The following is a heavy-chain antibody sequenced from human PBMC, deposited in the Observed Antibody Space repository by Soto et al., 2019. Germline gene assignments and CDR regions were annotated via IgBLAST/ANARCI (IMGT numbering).Heavy chain of an antibody. CDR3: AASIFYYGMDV. CDR2: IYPGDSDT. V-gene: IGHV5-51*01. CDR1: GYTFTNYW. J-gene: IGHJ6*02. Sequence: GGSLNISCKGSGYTFTNYWIGWVRQMPGKGPEWMGIIYPGDSDTKYNPSFQGQVTISADKSITTTYLQWSSLKASDTAIYYCAASIFYYGMDVWGQGTTVTVSS.